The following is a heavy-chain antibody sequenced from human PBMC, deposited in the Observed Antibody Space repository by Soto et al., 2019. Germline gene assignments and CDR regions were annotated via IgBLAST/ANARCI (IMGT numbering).Heavy chain of an antibody. CDR3: ARDTSLLSAKFDY. CDR1: GFTFSSYA. CDR2: ISYDGSNT. Sequence: GGSLRLSCAASGFTFSSYAMHWVRQAPGKGLEWVAVISYDGSNTYYADFVKGRFTISRDNSKNTLYLQMNSLRAEDRAVYYCARDTSLLSAKFDYWGQGTLVTVS. D-gene: IGHD3-3*01. J-gene: IGHJ4*02. V-gene: IGHV3-30-3*01.